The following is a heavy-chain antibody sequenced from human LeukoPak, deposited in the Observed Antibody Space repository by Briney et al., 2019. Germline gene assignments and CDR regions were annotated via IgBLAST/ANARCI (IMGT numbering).Heavy chain of an antibody. CDR3: ARGLKERITIFGVVIIRGRWFDP. CDR1: GGSFSGYY. V-gene: IGHV4-34*01. Sequence: SETLSLTCAVYGGSFSGYYWSWIRQPPGKGLEWIGEINHSGSTNYNPSLKSRVTISVDTSKNQFSLKLSSVTAADTAVYYCARGLKERITIFGVVIIRGRWFDPWGQGTLVTVSS. J-gene: IGHJ5*02. D-gene: IGHD3-3*01. CDR2: INHSGST.